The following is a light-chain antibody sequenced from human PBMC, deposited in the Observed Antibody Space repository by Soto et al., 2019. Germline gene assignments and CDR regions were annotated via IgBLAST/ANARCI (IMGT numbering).Light chain of an antibody. V-gene: IGKV1-17*01. CDR2: AAS. CDR3: LQHNKYSLT. CDR1: EGIGND. Sequence: DLQMTQSPSSLSASVGDSVTITCRASEGIGNDLGWYQQKPGKAPKRLIYAASSLESEVPSRFSGRGSGTEFTPTVRSLQPEDFATYYCLQHNKYSLTFGGGTKVEIK. J-gene: IGKJ4*01.